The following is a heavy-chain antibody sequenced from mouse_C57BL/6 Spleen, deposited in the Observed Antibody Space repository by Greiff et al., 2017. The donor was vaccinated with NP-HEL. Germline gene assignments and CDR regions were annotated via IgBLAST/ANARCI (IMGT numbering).Heavy chain of an antibody. Sequence: VQLQQSGAELAKPGASVKLSCKASGYTFTSYWMHWVKQRPGQGLEWIGYINPSSGYTKYNQKFKDKATLTADKSSSTAYRQLSSLTYEDSAVKKGAREREENAMDDWGQGTAVNVAS. CDR2: INPSSGYT. J-gene: IGHJ4*01. CDR3: AREREENAMDD. V-gene: IGHV1-7*01. CDR1: GYTFTSYW.